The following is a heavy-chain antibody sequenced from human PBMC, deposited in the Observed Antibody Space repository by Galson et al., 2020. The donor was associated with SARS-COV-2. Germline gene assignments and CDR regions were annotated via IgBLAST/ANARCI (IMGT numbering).Heavy chain of an antibody. Sequence: SETLSLTCSVTGVSITNDNYWGWIRQSPEKGLEWIGSIYYRGTTYDNPSLKSRVTMSVDTSRNQVSLKMTSMTAADTALYYCARHRQAGYNFDYFDYWGQGTLVAVSS. J-gene: IGHJ4*02. D-gene: IGHD3-9*01. CDR1: GVSITNDNY. CDR3: ARHRQAGYNFDYFDY. V-gene: IGHV4-39*01. CDR2: IYYRGTT.